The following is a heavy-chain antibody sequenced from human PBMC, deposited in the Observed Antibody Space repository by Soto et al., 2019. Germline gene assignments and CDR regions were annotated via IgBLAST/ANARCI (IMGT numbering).Heavy chain of an antibody. V-gene: IGHV3-23*01. CDR3: AKDAPRCSGWYYFDY. D-gene: IGHD6-19*01. CDR1: GFTFSGQD. CDR2: ISASGRDP. Sequence: EVQVLESGGGLVQPGGSLRLSCAASGFTFSGQDMCWVRQAPGKGLEWVSGISASGRDPQYADSVKGRFTISRDNSKSTLYLQMNSLRAEDTAVYYCAKDAPRCSGWYYFDYWGQGALVTVSS. J-gene: IGHJ4*02.